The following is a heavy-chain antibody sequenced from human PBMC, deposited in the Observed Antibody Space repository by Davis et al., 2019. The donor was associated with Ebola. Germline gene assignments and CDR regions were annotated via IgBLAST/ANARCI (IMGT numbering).Heavy chain of an antibody. J-gene: IGHJ6*02. Sequence: GESLKISCAASGFTFRNHGMHWVRQAPGKGLEWVAVIWYDGSNKYYADSVKGRFTISRDNSKNTLYLQMNSLRAEDTAVYYCARECYDFWSGCGLDVWGQGTTVTVSS. CDR1: GFTFRNHG. D-gene: IGHD3-3*01. V-gene: IGHV3-33*08. CDR3: ARECYDFWSGCGLDV. CDR2: IWYDGSNK.